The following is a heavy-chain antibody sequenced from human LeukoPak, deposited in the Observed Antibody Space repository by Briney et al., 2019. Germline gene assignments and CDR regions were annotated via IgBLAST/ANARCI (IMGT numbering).Heavy chain of an antibody. CDR3: ARDWRNGDYEVHWFDP. V-gene: IGHV4-39*07. J-gene: IGHJ5*02. Sequence: PSETLSLTCTVSGGSISSSSYYWGWIRQPPGKGLEWIGSIYHSGSTYYNPSLKSRVTISVDTSKNQFSLKLSSVTAADTAVYYCARDWRNGDYEVHWFDPWGQGTLVTVSS. CDR1: GGSISSSSYY. D-gene: IGHD4-17*01. CDR2: IYHSGST.